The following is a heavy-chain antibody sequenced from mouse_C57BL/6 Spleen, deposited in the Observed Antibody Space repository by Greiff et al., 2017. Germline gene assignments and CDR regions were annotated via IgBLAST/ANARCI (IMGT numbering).Heavy chain of an antibody. CDR2: IDPETGGT. CDR3: TRGGGYYDAMDY. D-gene: IGHD2-2*01. J-gene: IGHJ4*01. Sequence: VQLQQSGAELVRPGASVTLSCKASGYTFTDYEMHWVKQTPVHGLEWIGAIDPETGGTAYTQKFKGKAILTADQSSSTAYMELRSLTSEDSAVYYCTRGGGYYDAMDYWGQGTSVTVSS. V-gene: IGHV1-15*01. CDR1: GYTFTDYE.